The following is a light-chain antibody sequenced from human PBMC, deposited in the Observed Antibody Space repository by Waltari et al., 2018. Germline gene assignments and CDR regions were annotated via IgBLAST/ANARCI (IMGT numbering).Light chain of an antibody. Sequence: QSALTQPASVSGSPGQSITISCTGTSSDIGSYNLVSWYQQHSGKAPKLMIYEGSKRPSGVSNRFSGSQAGNPASLTISGLQAEDEADYYCCSYAGSSILFGGRTKVTVL. CDR1: SSDIGSYNL. CDR3: CSYAGSSIL. CDR2: EGS. V-gene: IGLV2-23*01. J-gene: IGLJ2*01.